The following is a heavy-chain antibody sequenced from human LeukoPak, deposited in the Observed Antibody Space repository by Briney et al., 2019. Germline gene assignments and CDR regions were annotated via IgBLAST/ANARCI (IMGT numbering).Heavy chain of an antibody. V-gene: IGHV3-53*01. CDR3: ASRVSIADAFDI. J-gene: IGHJ3*02. D-gene: IGHD6-6*01. CDR2: IYSGGST. Sequence: GGSLRLSCAASGFTVSSNYMSWVRQAPGKGLEWVSVIYSGGSTYYADSVKGRFTISRDNSKNTLYLQMNSLRAEDTAVYYCASRVSIADAFDIWGQGTMVTGSS. CDR1: GFTVSSNY.